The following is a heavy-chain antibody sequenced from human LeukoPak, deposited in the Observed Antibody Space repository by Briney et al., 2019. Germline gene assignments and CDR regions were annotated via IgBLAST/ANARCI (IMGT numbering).Heavy chain of an antibody. D-gene: IGHD1-26*01. CDR1: GGSISSGGYY. CDR2: IYYSGST. J-gene: IGHJ3*02. Sequence: KPSETLSLTCTVSGGSISSGGYYWSWIRQHPGKGLEWIGYIYYSGSTYYNPSLKSRVTISVDTSKNQFSLKLSSVTAADTAVYYCARDSGRGRFYGLLDAFDIWGQGTMVTVSS. CDR3: ARDSGRGRFYGLLDAFDI. V-gene: IGHV4-31*03.